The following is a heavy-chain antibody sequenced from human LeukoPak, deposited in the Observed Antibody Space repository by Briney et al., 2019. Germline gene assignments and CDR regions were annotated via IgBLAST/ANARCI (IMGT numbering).Heavy chain of an antibody. J-gene: IGHJ6*03. D-gene: IGHD6-13*01. CDR2: MNPNSGNT. V-gene: IGHV1-8*03. CDR1: GYTFTSYD. Sequence: EASVKVSCKASGYTFTSYDINWVRQATGQGLEWMGWMNPNSGNTGYAQKFQGRVTITRNTSISTAYMELSSLRSEDTAVYYCARVVAAAGTLYYYYYMDVWGKGTTVTVSS. CDR3: ARVVAAAGTLYYYYYMDV.